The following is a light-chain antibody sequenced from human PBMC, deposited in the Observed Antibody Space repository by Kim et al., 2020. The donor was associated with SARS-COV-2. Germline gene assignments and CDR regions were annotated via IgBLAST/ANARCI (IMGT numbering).Light chain of an antibody. CDR2: DAS. CDR3: QHRQT. J-gene: IGKJ1*01. CDR1: QYVTRV. Sequence: PLCVSVGHGATTTGRATQYVTRVLAWVQQDPGGAPQLLIYDASTLDRGIPSRFRGSGSGTEFTLAINSLQPDDFASYYCQHRQTFGQGTKVEIK. V-gene: IGKV1-5*01.